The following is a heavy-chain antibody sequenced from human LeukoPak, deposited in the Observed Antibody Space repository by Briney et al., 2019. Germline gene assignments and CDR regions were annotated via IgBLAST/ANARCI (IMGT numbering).Heavy chain of an antibody. J-gene: IGHJ6*02. CDR1: GDSISNYY. V-gene: IGHV4-59*01. D-gene: IGHD4-17*01. CDR2: IYYNGIT. CDR3: AREATVPYYYYGMDV. Sequence: SETLSLTCTVSGDSISNYYWSWIRQPPGKGLEWIGYIYYNGITDYNPSLRSRVTISVDTSKNHFSLKLSSVTAADTAVYYCAREATVPYYYYGMDVWGQGTTVTVSS.